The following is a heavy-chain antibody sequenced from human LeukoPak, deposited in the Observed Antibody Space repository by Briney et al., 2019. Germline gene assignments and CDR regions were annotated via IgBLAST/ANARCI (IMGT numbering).Heavy chain of an antibody. CDR3: ARDQGAAGDF. D-gene: IGHD6-13*01. Sequence: WGSLRLSCAAPGVFFSRYLVTWVRQGPGEGLEWVANIDQSGNEKFYVDSVKGRFTISRDNSKNSLYLQLNSLRVEDTAVYYCARDQGAAGDFWGQGTLVTVSS. CDR2: IDQSGNEK. CDR1: GVFFSRYL. J-gene: IGHJ4*02. V-gene: IGHV3-7*01.